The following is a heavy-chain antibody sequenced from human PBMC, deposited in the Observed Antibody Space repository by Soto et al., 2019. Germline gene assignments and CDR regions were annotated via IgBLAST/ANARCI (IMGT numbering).Heavy chain of an antibody. CDR2: IYYSGST. CDR3: ARRTVNIRTFYSGLKTHCFDY. D-gene: IGHD6-19*01. Sequence: QLQLHEAGPGLVKPSETLSLTCAVSGDSMSSSDYYWGWIRQPPGKGLERIGSIYYSGSTYYNPSLQSRVAIYVDTSKNQFSLKLKSVTAADTAIYYCARRTVNIRTFYSGLKTHCFDYWGQGAPVTVSS. CDR1: GDSMSSSDYY. J-gene: IGHJ4*02. V-gene: IGHV4-39*01.